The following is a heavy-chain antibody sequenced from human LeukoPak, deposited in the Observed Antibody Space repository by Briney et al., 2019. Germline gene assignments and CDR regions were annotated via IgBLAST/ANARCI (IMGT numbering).Heavy chain of an antibody. CDR3: ARAIGSGSFDY. CDR2: ISSSGSTI. CDR1: GFTFSSYE. V-gene: IGHV3-48*03. D-gene: IGHD3-10*01. J-gene: IGHJ4*02. Sequence: GGSLRLSCAASGFTFSSYEMNWVRQAPGKGLEWVSYISSSGSTIYYADSVKGRFTISRGNAKNSLYLQMNSLRAEDTAVYYCARAIGSGSFDYWGQGTLVTVSS.